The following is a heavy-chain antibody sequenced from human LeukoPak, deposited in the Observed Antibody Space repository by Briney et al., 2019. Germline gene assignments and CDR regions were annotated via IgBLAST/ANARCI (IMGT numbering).Heavy chain of an antibody. D-gene: IGHD3-10*02. V-gene: IGHV6-1*01. Sequence: SQTLSLTCAISGDSVSSNSAAWNWIRQSPSRGLEWLGRTYYRSKWYNDYAVSVRSRISVNPDTSKNQFSLQLNSVTPEDTAVYYCARCSITGRVRYFDLWGRGTLVTVSS. J-gene: IGHJ2*01. CDR1: GDSVSSNSAA. CDR3: ARCSITGRVRYFDL. CDR2: TYYRSKWYN.